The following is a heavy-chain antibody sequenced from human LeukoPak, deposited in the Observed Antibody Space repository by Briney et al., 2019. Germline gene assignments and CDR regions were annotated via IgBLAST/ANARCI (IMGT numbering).Heavy chain of an antibody. D-gene: IGHD4-23*01. CDR3: ARRVVNNRNWYFNL. V-gene: IGHV5-51*01. Sequence: GESLKISCKGSGYSFTTYWIGWVRQMPGKGLEWMGIIYPGDSDTRYSPSFQGQVTISADKSINTAYLQWSSLKASDTAMYYCARRVVNNRNWYFNLWGRGTLVTVSS. CDR1: GYSFTTYW. J-gene: IGHJ2*01. CDR2: IYPGDSDT.